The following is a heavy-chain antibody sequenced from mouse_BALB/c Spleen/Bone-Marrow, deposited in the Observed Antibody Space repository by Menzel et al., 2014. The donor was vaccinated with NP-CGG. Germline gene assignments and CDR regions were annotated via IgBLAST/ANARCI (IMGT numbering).Heavy chain of an antibody. CDR2: INPGSGDT. D-gene: IGHD4-1*01. CDR1: GYAFTNYL. Sequence: QVQLQQSGTELVRPGTSVKVSCKASGYAFTNYLIEWVKQRPGQGLEWIGVINPGSGDTSYNEKLRGKATLTADKSSSTAYMQLSSLTSDDSAVYFCARNANWLFAYWGQGTLVTVSA. CDR3: ARNANWLFAY. V-gene: IGHV1-54*01. J-gene: IGHJ3*01.